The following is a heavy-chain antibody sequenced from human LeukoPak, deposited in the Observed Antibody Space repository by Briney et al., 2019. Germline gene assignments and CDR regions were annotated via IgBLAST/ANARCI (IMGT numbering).Heavy chain of an antibody. D-gene: IGHD6-6*01. V-gene: IGHV4-30-4*01. CDR2: IYYSGST. CDR1: GGSISRGDSY. Sequence: PSETLSLTCTVSGGSISRGDSYWSWIRQPPGKGLEWIGHIYYSGSTYYNPSLRSRVAISLDTSENQFSLKLSSVTAADTAVYYCARKYSEPSDAFDIWGQGTMVTVSS. CDR3: ARKYSEPSDAFDI. J-gene: IGHJ3*02.